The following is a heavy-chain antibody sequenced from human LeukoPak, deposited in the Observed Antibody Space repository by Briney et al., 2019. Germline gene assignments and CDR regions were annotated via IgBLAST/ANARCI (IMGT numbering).Heavy chain of an antibody. V-gene: IGHV4-59*01. CDR3: ARVKGGWQAYYYYGMDV. J-gene: IGHJ6*02. D-gene: IGHD1-26*01. Sequence: SETLSLTCTVSGGSISSYYWSWIRQPPGKGLEWIGYIYYSGSTNYNPSLKSRVTISVDTSKNQFSLKLSSVTAADTAVYYCARVKGGWQAYYYYGMDVWGQGTTATVSS. CDR2: IYYSGST. CDR1: GGSISSYY.